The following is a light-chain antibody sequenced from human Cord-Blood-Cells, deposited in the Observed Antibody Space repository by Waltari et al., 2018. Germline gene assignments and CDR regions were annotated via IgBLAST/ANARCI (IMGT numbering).Light chain of an antibody. V-gene: IGKV1-33*01. J-gene: IGKJ1*01. CDR2: DAS. CDR3: QQYDNLPWT. CDR1: QDISNY. Sequence: DIQMTQSPSSLSASVGDRVTITCQASQDISNYLNWYPQKPGKATKLLIYDASNLETGVPSRFSGSGSGTDFTFTISSLQPEDIATYYCQQYDNLPWTFGQGTKVEIK.